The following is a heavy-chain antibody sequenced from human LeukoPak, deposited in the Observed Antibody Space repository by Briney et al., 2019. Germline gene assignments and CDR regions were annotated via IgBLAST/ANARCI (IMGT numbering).Heavy chain of an antibody. Sequence: PGGSLRLSCAASGFSVSNNYMSWVRQAPGKGLEWVSAITSDGSTYYADSVKGRFTISRDNSKNTLYLQMSYLRAEDTAVYFCARVHFGWPLEYWGQGTLVTVSS. CDR3: ARVHFGWPLEY. D-gene: IGHD3-9*01. CDR1: GFSVSNNY. J-gene: IGHJ4*02. V-gene: IGHV3-53*01. CDR2: ITSDGST.